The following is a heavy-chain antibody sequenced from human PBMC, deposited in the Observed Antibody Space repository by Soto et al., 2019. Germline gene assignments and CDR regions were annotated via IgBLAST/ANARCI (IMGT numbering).Heavy chain of an antibody. D-gene: IGHD2-2*01. CDR2: INPNSGDT. Sequence: QVQLVQSGAEVKKPGASVKVSCKASGYTFTGYYMHWVRQAPGQGLEWMGWINPNSGDTNYAQKFQGWVNMNRDTSISTANMELSRLRSDQTAVYYCARGGRRDIVVVHSVYYYYGMDVWGQGTTVTVSS. CDR1: GYTFTGYY. V-gene: IGHV1-2*04. J-gene: IGHJ6*02. CDR3: ARGGRRDIVVVHSVYYYYGMDV.